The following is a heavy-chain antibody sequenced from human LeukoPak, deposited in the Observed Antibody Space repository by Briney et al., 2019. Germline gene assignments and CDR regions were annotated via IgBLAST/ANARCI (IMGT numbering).Heavy chain of an antibody. J-gene: IGHJ4*02. Sequence: GGSLRLSCAASGLAFSAYKMHWVRQAPRKGLVWVSRISTDGYTTDYADFVQGRFTASRDNTKNTRSLEMNSLRAEDTAVYYCVVGGSPGYWGQGTLVTVSS. CDR3: VVGGSPGY. CDR2: ISTDGYTT. V-gene: IGHV3-74*01. D-gene: IGHD2-15*01. CDR1: GLAFSAYK.